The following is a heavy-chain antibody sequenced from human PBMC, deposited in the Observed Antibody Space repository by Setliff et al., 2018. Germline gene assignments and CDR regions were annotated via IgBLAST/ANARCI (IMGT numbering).Heavy chain of an antibody. V-gene: IGHV3-23*01. CDR3: ARDPIGPFLSYMDD. CDR2: ITGVGGGT. D-gene: IGHD3-16*01. Sequence: GSLRLSCAASGFTLRHFAVTWVRQTPGRGLEWVSSITGVGGGTYFADSVKGRFTISRDNSKNTLYLQVNSLRGEDTAVYFCARDPIGPFLSYMDDWGKGTTVTVSS. CDR1: GFTLRHFA. J-gene: IGHJ6*03.